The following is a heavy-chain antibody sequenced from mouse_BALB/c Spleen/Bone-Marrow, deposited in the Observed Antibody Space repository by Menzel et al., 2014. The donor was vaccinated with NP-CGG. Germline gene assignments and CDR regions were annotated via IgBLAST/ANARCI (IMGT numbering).Heavy chain of an antibody. CDR2: ISSGGDYT. Sequence: EVKLVESGGDLVKSGGSLKLSCAASGFTFSTYGMSWVRQTPDKRLEWVATISSGGDYTYYPDSVKGRFTISRDNAKNTPYLQMSSLKSEDTAMYYCASQTGTWFAYWGQGTLVTVSA. D-gene: IGHD4-1*01. CDR1: GFTFSTYG. CDR3: ASQTGTWFAY. J-gene: IGHJ3*01. V-gene: IGHV5-6*02.